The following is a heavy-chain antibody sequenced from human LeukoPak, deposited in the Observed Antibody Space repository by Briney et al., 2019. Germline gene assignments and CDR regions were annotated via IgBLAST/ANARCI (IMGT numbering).Heavy chain of an antibody. CDR1: GGSMSSGDYY. Sequence: SETLSLTCTDSGGSMSSGDYYWSWIRQPPGKGLEWIGYIYYSGSSHYNPSLKSRVIISVDTSKNQFSLKLSSVTAADTAVYFCARGQWGDTAIRHWGQGILVTVSS. V-gene: IGHV4-30-4*01. CDR2: IYYSGSS. D-gene: IGHD5-18*01. CDR3: ARGQWGDTAIRH. J-gene: IGHJ4*02.